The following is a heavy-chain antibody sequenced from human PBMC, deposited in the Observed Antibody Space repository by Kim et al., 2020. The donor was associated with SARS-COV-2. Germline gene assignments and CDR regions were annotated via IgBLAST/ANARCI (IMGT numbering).Heavy chain of an antibody. CDR2: ISSSSSYI. CDR1: GFTFSSYS. D-gene: IGHD3-22*01. CDR3: ARDSHYYDSSGYYFDAFDI. Sequence: GGSLRLSCAASGFTFSSYSMNWVRQAPGKGLEWVSSISSSSSYIYYADSVKGRFTISRDNAKNSLYLQMNSLRAEDTDVYYCARDSHYYDSSGYYFDAFDIWGQGTMVTVSS. J-gene: IGHJ3*02. V-gene: IGHV3-21*01.